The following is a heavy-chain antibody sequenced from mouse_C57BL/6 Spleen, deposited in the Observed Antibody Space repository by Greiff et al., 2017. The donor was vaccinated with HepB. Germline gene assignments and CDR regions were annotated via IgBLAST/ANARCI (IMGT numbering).Heavy chain of an antibody. CDR3: ARQYAMDY. J-gene: IGHJ4*01. CDR2: ISSGGSYT. Sequence: VMLVESGGDLVKPGGSLKLSCAASGFTFSSYGMSWVRQTPDKRLEWVATISSGGSYTYYPDSVKGRFTISRDNAKNTLYLQMSSLKAEDTAMDYCARQYAMDYWGQGTSVTVSS. V-gene: IGHV5-6*02. CDR1: GFTFSSYG.